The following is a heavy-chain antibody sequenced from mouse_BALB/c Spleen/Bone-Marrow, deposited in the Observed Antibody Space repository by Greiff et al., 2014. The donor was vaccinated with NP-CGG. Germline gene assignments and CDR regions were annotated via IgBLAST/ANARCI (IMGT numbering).Heavy chain of an antibody. J-gene: IGHJ4*01. D-gene: IGHD2-1*01. CDR3: AIYYGNYYAMDY. CDR1: GFNIKDTY. Sequence: EVHLVESGAELVKPGASVKLSCTASGFNIKDTYMHWVKQRPEQGLVWIGRIDPANGNTKYDPKFQGKATITADTSSNTAYLQLSSLTSEDTAVYYCAIYYGNYYAMDYWGQGTSVTVSS. CDR2: IDPANGNT. V-gene: IGHV14-3*02.